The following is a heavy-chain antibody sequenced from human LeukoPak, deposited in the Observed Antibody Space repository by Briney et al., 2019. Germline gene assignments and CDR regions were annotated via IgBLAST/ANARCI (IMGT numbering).Heavy chain of an antibody. CDR2: IYYSGST. V-gene: IGHV4-59*01. J-gene: IGHJ4*02. CDR1: GGSISSYY. Sequence: KTSETLSLTCTVSGGSISSYYWSWIRQPPGKGLEWIGYIYYSGSTNYNPSLKSRVTISVDTSKNQFSLKLSSVTAADTAVYYCARLSYSSSDALDYWGQGTLVTVSS. CDR3: ARLSYSSSDALDY. D-gene: IGHD6-6*01.